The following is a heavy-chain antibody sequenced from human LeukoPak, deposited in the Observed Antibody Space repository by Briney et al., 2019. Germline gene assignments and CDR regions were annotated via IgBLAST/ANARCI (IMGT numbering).Heavy chain of an antibody. CDR1: GFTLSTYW. CDR2: IKQDGSEK. V-gene: IGHV3-7*01. J-gene: IGHJ4*02. D-gene: IGHD6-19*01. CDR3: AREYSSGWYLFDY. Sequence: PGGSLRLSCAASGFTLSTYWMSWVRHAPGKGLGWVANIKQDGSEKYYVDSVKGRFTISRDNAKNSRHLQINNLRAEDTAVYYCAREYSSGWYLFDYWGQGTLVTVSS.